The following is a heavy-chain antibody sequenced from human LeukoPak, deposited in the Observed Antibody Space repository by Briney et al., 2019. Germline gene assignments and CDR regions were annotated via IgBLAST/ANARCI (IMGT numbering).Heavy chain of an antibody. J-gene: IGHJ6*02. CDR3: ARRAREFGEGDYYYGMDV. CDR1: GFTFSSYS. Sequence: SGGSLRLSCAASGFTFSSYSMNWVRQAPGKGLEWVSYISSSSVIIYYADSVRGRFTISRDNAKNSLYLHMNSLRAEDTAVYYCARRAREFGEGDYYYGMDVWGQGTTVTVSS. D-gene: IGHD3-10*01. CDR2: ISSSSVII. V-gene: IGHV3-48*04.